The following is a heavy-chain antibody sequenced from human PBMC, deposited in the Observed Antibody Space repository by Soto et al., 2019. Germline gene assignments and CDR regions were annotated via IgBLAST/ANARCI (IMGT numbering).Heavy chain of an antibody. CDR2: IDWNSGST. CDR3: VKGRGSYFVYFGLDV. J-gene: IGHJ6*02. CDR1: GFRFDDFA. D-gene: IGHD1-26*01. V-gene: IGHV3-9*01. Sequence: EVQLVESGGGLVQSGRSRRLSCVASGFRFDDFAMHWVRQAPGKGLEWVSSIDWNSGSTAYADSVKGRFTVFRDNARNSLDLQMNSLRVEDTALYYCVKGRGSYFVYFGLDVWGPGHTVTVSS.